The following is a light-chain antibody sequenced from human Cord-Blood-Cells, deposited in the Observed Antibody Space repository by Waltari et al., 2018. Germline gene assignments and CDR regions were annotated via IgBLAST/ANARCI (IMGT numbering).Light chain of an antibody. CDR1: QSLLHSDGKTY. CDR3: MQSIQLPIT. J-gene: IGKJ5*01. CDR2: GVS. V-gene: IGKV2D-29*02. Sequence: DIVMTQTPLSLSVTPGQPASISCKSSQSLLHSDGKTYLYWYLQKPGQSPQLLIYGVSNRFDGVPDRFRGSGSGTDFTLKISRVEAEDVGVYYCMQSIQLPITFGQGTRLEIK.